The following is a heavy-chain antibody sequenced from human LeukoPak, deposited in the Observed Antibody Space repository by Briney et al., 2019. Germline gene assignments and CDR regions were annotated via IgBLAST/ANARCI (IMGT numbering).Heavy chain of an antibody. CDR2: IDPSDSYT. V-gene: IGHV5-10-1*01. CDR1: GYSFTSYW. J-gene: IGHJ6*04. CDR3: ARLPGFGGLLDPYGMDV. Sequence: GESLKISCKGSGYSFTSYWISWVRQMPGKGLEWMGRIDPSDSYTNYSPSFQGHVTISADKSISTAYLQWSSLKASDTAMYYCARLPGFGGLLDPYGMDVWGKGTTVTVSS. D-gene: IGHD3-10*01.